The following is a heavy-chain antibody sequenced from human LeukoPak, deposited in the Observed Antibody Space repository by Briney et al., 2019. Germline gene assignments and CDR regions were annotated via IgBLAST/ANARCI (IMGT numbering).Heavy chain of an antibody. D-gene: IGHD1-26*01. CDR3: ARGLKWELTPDCWFDP. V-gene: IGHV1-8*01. CDR2: MNPNSGNT. Sequence: ASVKVSCKASGYTFTSYDINWVRQATGQGLEWMGWMNPNSGNTGYAQKFQGRVTMTRNTSISTAYMELSSLRSEDTAVYYCARGLKWELTPDCWFDPWGQGTLVTVSS. J-gene: IGHJ5*02. CDR1: GYTFTSYD.